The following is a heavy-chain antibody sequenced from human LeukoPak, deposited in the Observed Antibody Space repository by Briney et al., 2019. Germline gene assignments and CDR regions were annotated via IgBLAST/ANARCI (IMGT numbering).Heavy chain of an antibody. D-gene: IGHD1-7*01. CDR1: GFTFSNYD. CDR3: APRVVNWNLKGLIGY. J-gene: IGHJ4*02. V-gene: IGHV3-30*02. Sequence: GGSLRLSCAASGFTFSNYDIHWVRQAPGKGLEWVTFIWSDGSNKYYADSVKGRFTISRDNAKNSLYLQMNSLRAEDTAAYYCAPRVVNWNLKGLIGYWGQGTLVTVSS. CDR2: IWSDGSNK.